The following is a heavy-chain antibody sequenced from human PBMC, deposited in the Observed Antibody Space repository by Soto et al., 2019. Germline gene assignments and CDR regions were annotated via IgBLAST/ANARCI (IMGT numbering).Heavy chain of an antibody. V-gene: IGHV1-69*08. CDR1: GGTFNSHT. CDR3: ARDERGYNYVSDYGLDV. J-gene: IGHJ6*02. D-gene: IGHD5-18*01. Sequence: QVQLVQSGAELKKPGSSVKVSCEASGGTFNSHTIIAWVRQAPGQGPEWMGRIIPTLDIVDYAQTFQDRVTITADRPTNTAFMELRSLVSEDTAVYYCARDERGYNYVSDYGLDVWGQGTMVTVS. CDR2: IIPTLDIV.